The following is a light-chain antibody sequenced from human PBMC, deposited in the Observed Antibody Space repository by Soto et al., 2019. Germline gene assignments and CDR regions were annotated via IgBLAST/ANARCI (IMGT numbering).Light chain of an antibody. CDR3: QQYDDSPSPRWT. V-gene: IGKV3-20*01. J-gene: IGKJ1*01. CDR2: GVS. Sequence: EFVLTQSPGTLSLSPGERATLSCRASQSVSDNYLAWYQHRPGQAPRLLIYGVSSRATGIPDRFSGSGSGTDFTLTISRLEPEDFAVYYCQQYDDSPSPRWTFGQGTKIQVK. CDR1: QSVSDNY.